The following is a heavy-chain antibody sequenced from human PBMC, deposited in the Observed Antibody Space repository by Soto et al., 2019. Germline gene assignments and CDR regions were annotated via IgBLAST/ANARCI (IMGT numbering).Heavy chain of an antibody. CDR1: GYTFSGYN. D-gene: IGHD2-21*01. J-gene: IGHJ4*02. Sequence: ASVKVSCKASGYTFSGYNMHWVRQAPGQGLEWMGWINPNSGGTNFARKFQGRVTMTRDTSIGTAYMELTNLTSDDTAVYSCARDLLWSAQKPIDFWGQGTLVTVSS. CDR3: ARDLLWSAQKPIDF. CDR2: INPNSGGT. V-gene: IGHV1-2*02.